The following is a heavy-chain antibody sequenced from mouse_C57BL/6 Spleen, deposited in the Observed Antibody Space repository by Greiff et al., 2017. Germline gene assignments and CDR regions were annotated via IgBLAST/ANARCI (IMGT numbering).Heavy chain of an antibody. CDR1: GFSLTSYG. CDR3: ARWDGYYGDYAMDY. CDR2: IWSGGST. D-gene: IGHD2-3*01. V-gene: IGHV2-2*01. Sequence: VQRVESGPGLVQPSQSLSITCTVSGFSLTSYGVHWVRQSPGKGLEWLGVIWSGGSTDYNAAFISRLSISKDNSKSQVFFKMNSLQADDTAIYYCARWDGYYGDYAMDYWGQGTSVTVSS. J-gene: IGHJ4*01.